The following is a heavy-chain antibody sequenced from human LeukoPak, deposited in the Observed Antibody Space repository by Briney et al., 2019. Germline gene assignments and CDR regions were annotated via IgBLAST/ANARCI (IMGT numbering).Heavy chain of an antibody. CDR3: ARASSTTLPDDY. J-gene: IGHJ4*02. Sequence: KTGGSLRLSCTASGFTFSSYSMTWVRQAPGRGLEWVSSISSSSSYIYYADSVKCRFTISRDNAKNSLYLQMNSLRAEDTAVYYCARASSTTLPDDYWGQGTLVTVSS. CDR2: ISSSSSYI. CDR1: GFTFSSYS. D-gene: IGHD5/OR15-5a*01. V-gene: IGHV3-21*01.